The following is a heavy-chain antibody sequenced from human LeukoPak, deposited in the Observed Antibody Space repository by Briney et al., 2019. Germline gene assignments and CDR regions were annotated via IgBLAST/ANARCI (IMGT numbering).Heavy chain of an antibody. D-gene: IGHD5-24*01. CDR3: AKDLSAHLEMATNTSAFDY. Sequence: GGSLRLSCAASGFTFSSYAMNWVRQVPGKGLEWVSAISGSGGSTYYADSVKGRFTISRDDSKNTLYLQMNSLRAEDTAVYYCAKDLSAHLEMATNTSAFDYWGQGTLVTVSS. CDR1: GFTFSSYA. V-gene: IGHV3-23*01. J-gene: IGHJ4*02. CDR2: ISGSGGST.